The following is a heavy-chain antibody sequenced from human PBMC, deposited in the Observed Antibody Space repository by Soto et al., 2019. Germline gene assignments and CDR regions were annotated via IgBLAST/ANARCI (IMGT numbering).Heavy chain of an antibody. V-gene: IGHV1-69*01. J-gene: IGHJ5*02. Sequence: QVQLVQSGAEVKKPGSSVKVSCKASGGTFSSYAISWVRQAPGQGLEWMGGIIPIFGTANYAQKFQGRVTITADESTSTAYMELSSLRSEDTAVYYCAREVRDIVVVPAGINNWFDPWGQGTLVTVSS. CDR2: IIPIFGTA. CDR1: GGTFSSYA. D-gene: IGHD2-2*01. CDR3: AREVRDIVVVPAGINNWFDP.